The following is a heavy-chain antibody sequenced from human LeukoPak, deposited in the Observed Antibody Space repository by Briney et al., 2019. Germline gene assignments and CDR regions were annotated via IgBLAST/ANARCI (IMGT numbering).Heavy chain of an antibody. J-gene: IGHJ4*02. CDR3: ARRPPTMIVVVTTYYFDY. Sequence: ASVKVSCKGSGYTFISYGINWVRQAPGQGLEWMGGISAYNDNANYVQKLQGRVTMTRDTSTSTAYMELSSQRSEDIDVYYCARRPPTMIVVVTTYYFDYWGQGTLVTVSS. CDR2: ISAYNDNA. D-gene: IGHD3-22*01. CDR1: GYTFISYG. V-gene: IGHV1-18*03.